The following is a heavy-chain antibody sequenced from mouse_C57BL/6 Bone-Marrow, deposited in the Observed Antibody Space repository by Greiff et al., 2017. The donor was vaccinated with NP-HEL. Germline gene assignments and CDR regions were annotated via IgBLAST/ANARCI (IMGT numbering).Heavy chain of an antibody. V-gene: IGHV1-64*01. Sequence: VQLLQPGAELVKPGASVKLSCKASGYTFTSYWMHWVKQRPGQGLEWIGMIHPNSGSTNYNEKFKSKATLTVDKSSSTAYMQLSSLTSEDSAVYYCANIYYGKLDAMDYWGQGTSVTVSS. CDR1: GYTFTSYW. CDR3: ANIYYGKLDAMDY. CDR2: IHPNSGST. D-gene: IGHD2-1*01. J-gene: IGHJ4*01.